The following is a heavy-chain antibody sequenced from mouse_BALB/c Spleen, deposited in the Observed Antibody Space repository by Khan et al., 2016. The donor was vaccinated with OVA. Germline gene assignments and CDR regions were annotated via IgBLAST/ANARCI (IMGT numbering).Heavy chain of an antibody. CDR3: ASANYCGSGLYALDY. CDR1: GYTFTNYW. V-gene: IGHV1S41*01. D-gene: IGHD1-1*01. CDR2: IAPGSGNT. J-gene: IGHJ4*01. Sequence: DLVMPGAAVTLSCKASGYTFTNYWINWIKQRPGQGLEWIGRIAPGSGNTSYNDKFKGKATLTVDTSSSTAYMQLSSLTSEDSAVYFSASANYCGSGLYALDYWGQGTSVTVSS.